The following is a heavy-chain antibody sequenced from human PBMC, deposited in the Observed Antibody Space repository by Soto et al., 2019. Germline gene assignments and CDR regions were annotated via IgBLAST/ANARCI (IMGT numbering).Heavy chain of an antibody. CDR3: ARDAQQWLPIDIFDY. CDR2: IWYDGSNK. J-gene: IGHJ4*02. CDR1: GFTFSSYG. V-gene: IGHV3-33*01. D-gene: IGHD6-19*01. Sequence: HPGGSLRLSCAASGFTFSSYGMHWVRQAPGKGLEWVAVIWYDGSNKYYADSVKGRFTISRDNSKNTLYLQMNSLRAEDTAVYYCARDAQQWLPIDIFDYWGQGTLVTVSS.